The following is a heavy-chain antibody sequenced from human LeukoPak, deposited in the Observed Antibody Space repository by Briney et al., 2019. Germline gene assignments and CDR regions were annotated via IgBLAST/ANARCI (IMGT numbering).Heavy chain of an antibody. Sequence: GESLKISCKGSGFTFTEYWIGWVRQVPGEGLEWMGIIYPPDSQTLYSPSSQGHVTISADKSITTLYLQWSSLKVSDTAMYYCAKRRRDQLLLGDWFDPWGQGTLVTVSS. CDR1: GFTFTEYW. D-gene: IGHD3-16*01. J-gene: IGHJ5*02. V-gene: IGHV5-51*01. CDR3: AKRRRDQLLLGDWFDP. CDR2: IYPPDSQT.